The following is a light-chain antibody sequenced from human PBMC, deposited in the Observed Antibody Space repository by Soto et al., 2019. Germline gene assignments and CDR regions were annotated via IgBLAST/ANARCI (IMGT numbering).Light chain of an antibody. CDR3: NSYTSSSTLV. J-gene: IGLJ3*02. V-gene: IGLV2-14*01. CDR1: SSDVGGYNY. CDR2: EVS. Sequence: QSALTQPASVSGSPGQSITISCTGTSSDVGGYNYVSWYQQHPGKAPKLMIYEVSNRPSGVSNRFSGSKSGNTASLTISGLQAEDGGDYYCNSYTSSSTLVFGGGPKRTV.